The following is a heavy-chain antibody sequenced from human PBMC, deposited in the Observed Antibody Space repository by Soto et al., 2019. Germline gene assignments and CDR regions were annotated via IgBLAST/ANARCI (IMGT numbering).Heavy chain of an antibody. D-gene: IGHD3-22*01. V-gene: IGHV3-9*01. CDR1: GLRFGDYA. CDR2: ITWNSRTI. Sequence: SLRLSCAASGLRFGDYAMHWVRRAPGKGLEWVSSITWNSRTIGYADSVKGRFTISRDNARNTLFLQMNSLRPEDTALYYCATVWEVVSGNGAFDMWGQGTMVTVSS. CDR3: ATVWEVVSGNGAFDM. J-gene: IGHJ3*02.